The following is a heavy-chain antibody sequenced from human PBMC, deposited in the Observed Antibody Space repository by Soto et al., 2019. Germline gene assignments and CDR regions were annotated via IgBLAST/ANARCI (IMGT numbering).Heavy chain of an antibody. D-gene: IGHD2-2*01. V-gene: IGHV5-10-1*03. J-gene: IGHJ5*02. Sequence: EVQLLQSGAEVKKPGESLRISCTGFGYTFTTFWISWVRQMPGRGLEWMGRIDPRDSYTNYSPSFQGHVTISADKSISTAYLQWGSLKAADTAMYYCARLYCSSSTCDSWFDPWGQGTLVTVSS. CDR3: ARLYCSSSTCDSWFDP. CDR2: IDPRDSYT. CDR1: GYTFTTFW.